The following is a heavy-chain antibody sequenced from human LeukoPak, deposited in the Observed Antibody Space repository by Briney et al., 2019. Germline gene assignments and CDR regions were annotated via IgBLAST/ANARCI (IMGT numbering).Heavy chain of an antibody. CDR2: IYASGNT. D-gene: IGHD6-13*01. CDR1: GGSVNSDIYF. J-gene: IGHJ5*02. CDR3: ARIVRIGAALGWFDP. Sequence: SETLSLTCTVSGGSVNSDIYFWRWIRQPAGKGLEWIGRIYASGNTNYNPSLQTRVTISVDTSKNQFSLKLSSVTAADTAVYYCARIVRIGAALGWFDPWGQGNLVTVSS. V-gene: IGHV4-61*02.